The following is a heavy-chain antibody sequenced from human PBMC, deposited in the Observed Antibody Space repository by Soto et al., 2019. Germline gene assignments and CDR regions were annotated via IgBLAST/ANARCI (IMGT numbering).Heavy chain of an antibody. CDR1: GGSISSGGYY. J-gene: IGHJ5*02. D-gene: IGHD3-16*01. CDR2: IYYSGST. Sequence: QVQLQESGPGLVKPSQTLSLTCTVSGGSISSGGYYWSWIRQHPGKGLEWIGYIYYSGSTSSNPSPEIRVTISVDTSKNQFSLKLSSVTAAGTAVYYCARVGGINWFDPWGQGTLVTVCS. V-gene: IGHV4-31*03. CDR3: ARVGGINWFDP.